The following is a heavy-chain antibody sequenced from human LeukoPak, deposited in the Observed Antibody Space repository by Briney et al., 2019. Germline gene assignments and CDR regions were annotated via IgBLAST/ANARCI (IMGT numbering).Heavy chain of an antibody. CDR1: GYSFTSYW. V-gene: IGHV5-51*01. CDR3: ATQRGGCSGGSCTGMDV. CDR2: IHPGDSDT. Sequence: GESLKISCKGSGYSFTSYWIGWVRQMPGKGLEWMGIIHPGDSDTRNSPSFQGQVTFSVDKSISTAYLQWSSLKASDTAVYYCATQRGGCSGGSCTGMDVWGKGTTVTVSS. D-gene: IGHD2-15*01. J-gene: IGHJ6*04.